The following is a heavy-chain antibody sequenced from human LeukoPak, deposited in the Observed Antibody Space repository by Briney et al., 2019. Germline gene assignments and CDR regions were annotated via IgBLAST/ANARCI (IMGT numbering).Heavy chain of an antibody. CDR1: GGSISSSYF. CDR3: ARGPTYRPHTGGFDP. V-gene: IGHV4-39*07. Sequence: SETLSLTCTVSGGSISSSYFWGWIRQPPGKGLEWIGSIYYNDNTYYNPSLKSRVTISVDTSKNQFSLKLSSVTAADTAVYYCARGPTYRPHTGGFDPWGQGTLVTVSS. CDR2: IYYNDNT. J-gene: IGHJ5*02. D-gene: IGHD3-10*01.